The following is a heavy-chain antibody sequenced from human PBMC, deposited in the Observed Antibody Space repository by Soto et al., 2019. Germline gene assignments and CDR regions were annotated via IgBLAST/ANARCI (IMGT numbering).Heavy chain of an antibody. D-gene: IGHD3-3*01. J-gene: IGHJ5*02. CDR2: ISAYNGNT. Sequence: ASVKVSCKASGGAFSSYAISWVRQAPGQGLEWMGGISAYNGNTNYAQKLQGRVTMTTDTSTSTAYMELRGLRSDDTAVYYCARDFWSGYYPYNWFDPWGQGTLVTVSS. CDR3: ARDFWSGYYPYNWFDP. CDR1: GGAFSSYA. V-gene: IGHV1-18*01.